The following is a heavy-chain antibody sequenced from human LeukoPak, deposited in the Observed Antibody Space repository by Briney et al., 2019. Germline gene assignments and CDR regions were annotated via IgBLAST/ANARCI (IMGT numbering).Heavy chain of an antibody. J-gene: IGHJ4*02. Sequence: PSETLSLTCTVSGGSISSSSYYWGWIRQPPGKGLEWIGSIYYSGSTYYNPSLKSRVTISVDTSKNQFSLKLSSVTAADTAVYYCARAKHYGSGSYYLGDYFDYWGQGTLVTVSS. V-gene: IGHV4-39*07. D-gene: IGHD3-10*01. CDR2: IYYSGST. CDR3: ARAKHYGSGSYYLGDYFDY. CDR1: GGSISSSSYY.